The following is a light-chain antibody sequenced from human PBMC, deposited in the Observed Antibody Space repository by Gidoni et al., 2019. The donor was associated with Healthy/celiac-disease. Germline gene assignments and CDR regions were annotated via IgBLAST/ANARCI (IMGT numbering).Light chain of an antibody. J-gene: IGKJ1*01. CDR2: AAS. Sequence: IRMTQSPSSFSASTGDRVTITCRASQGISSYLAWYQQKPGKAPKLLIYAASTLQSGVPSRFSGSGSGTDFTLTISCLQSEDFATYYCQKYYSYPWTFGQGTKVEIK. V-gene: IGKV1-8*01. CDR3: QKYYSYPWT. CDR1: QGISSY.